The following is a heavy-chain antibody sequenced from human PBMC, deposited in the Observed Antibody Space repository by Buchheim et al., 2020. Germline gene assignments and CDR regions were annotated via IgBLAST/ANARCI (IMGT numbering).Heavy chain of an antibody. D-gene: IGHD5-18*01. Sequence: QVQLVQSGAEVKKPGSSVKVSCKASGGTFSSYAISWVRQAPGQGLEWMGRIIPILGIANYAQKFQGRVTITADKSTSPAYMELSSLRSEDTAVYYCARHVDTAMVTRYYYYGMDVWGQGTT. CDR3: ARHVDTAMVTRYYYYGMDV. J-gene: IGHJ6*02. CDR2: IIPILGIA. V-gene: IGHV1-69*04. CDR1: GGTFSSYA.